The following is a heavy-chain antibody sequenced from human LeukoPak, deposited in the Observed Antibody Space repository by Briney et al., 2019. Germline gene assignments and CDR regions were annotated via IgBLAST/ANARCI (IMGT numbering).Heavy chain of an antibody. CDR3: AKVGVATIVGVIGY. CDR1: GFTFSSYP. CDR2: LSGSGSST. J-gene: IGHJ4*02. Sequence: SGGSLRLSCAASGFTFSSYPMSWVRQAPGKRLECVSTLSGSGSSTYYAESVKGRFTISRDNSKNTLYLQMNSLRAEDTAVYYCAKVGVATIVGVIGYWGQGALVTVTS. V-gene: IGHV3-23*01. D-gene: IGHD5-24*01.